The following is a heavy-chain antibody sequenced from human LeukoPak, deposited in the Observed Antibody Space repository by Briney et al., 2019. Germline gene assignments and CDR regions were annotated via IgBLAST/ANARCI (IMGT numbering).Heavy chain of an antibody. CDR1: GFTFGDYA. D-gene: IGHD2-8*01. Sequence: GGSLRLSCTASGFTFGDYAMSWVRQAPGKGLEWVGFIRKKGFGGTTEYAASVKGRFTMSRDDSKSIAYLQMNSLKTEDTAVYYCTRANCVNGVCYHFDYWGQGTLVTVSS. CDR3: TRANCVNGVCYHFDY. J-gene: IGHJ4*02. V-gene: IGHV3-49*04. CDR2: IRKKGFGGTT.